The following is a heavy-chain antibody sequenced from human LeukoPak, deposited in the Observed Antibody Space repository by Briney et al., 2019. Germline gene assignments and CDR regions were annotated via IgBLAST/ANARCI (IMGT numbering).Heavy chain of an antibody. V-gene: IGHV4-34*01. CDR1: GGSFSGYY. J-gene: IGHJ6*02. Sequence: SETLSLTCAVYGGSFSGYYWSWIRQPPGNGLEWIGEINHSGSTNYNPSLKSRVTISVDTSKNQFSLKLSSVTAADTAVYYCARRQPRITIFGVVIPLGMDVWGQGTTVTVSS. D-gene: IGHD3-3*01. CDR2: INHSGST. CDR3: ARRQPRITIFGVVIPLGMDV.